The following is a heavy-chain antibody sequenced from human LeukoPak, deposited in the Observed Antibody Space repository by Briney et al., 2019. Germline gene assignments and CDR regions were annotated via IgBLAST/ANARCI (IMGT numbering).Heavy chain of an antibody. D-gene: IGHD6-19*01. Sequence: GGSLRLSCAASGFTFSSYSMNWVRQAPGKGLEWVSFISSSSSYIYYADSVKGRFTICRDNAKNSLYLQMNSLRAEDTAVYYWARGRVISSGKDYWGEGTLLTVSS. CDR1: GFTFSSYS. CDR2: ISSSSSYI. CDR3: ARGRVISSGKDY. J-gene: IGHJ4*02. V-gene: IGHV3-21*01.